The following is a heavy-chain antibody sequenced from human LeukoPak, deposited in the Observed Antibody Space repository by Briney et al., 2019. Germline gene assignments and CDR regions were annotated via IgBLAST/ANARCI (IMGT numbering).Heavy chain of an antibody. CDR2: IYDSETT. V-gene: IGHV4-59*11. Sequence: SETLPLTCTVSGVSMRNHYWSWIRQPPGKRLEWIGYIYDSETTNYNPSLKSRVTMSLDTSKNQFSLKLTSVTAADTALYYCATRPGGSTWHGVFDFWSRGTLVTVSS. D-gene: IGHD6-13*01. J-gene: IGHJ4*02. CDR3: ATRPGGSTWHGVFDF. CDR1: GVSMRNHY.